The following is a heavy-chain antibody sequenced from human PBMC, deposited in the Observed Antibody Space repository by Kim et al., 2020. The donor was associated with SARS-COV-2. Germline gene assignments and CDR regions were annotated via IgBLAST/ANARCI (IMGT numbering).Heavy chain of an antibody. D-gene: IGHD1-26*01. CDR3: AKEQPDSGMRSFEI. V-gene: IGHV3-74*01. CDR2: LSPGETQT. Sequence: GGSLRLSCAASGFIMSNSWMHWVRQTPGKRLVWVSRLSPGETQTWYADSVKGRFSISRDSNKNTLHLQMNSLRVEDTAVYYCAKEQPDSGMRSFEIWGQGTVVTVSS. J-gene: IGHJ3*02. CDR1: GFIMSNSW.